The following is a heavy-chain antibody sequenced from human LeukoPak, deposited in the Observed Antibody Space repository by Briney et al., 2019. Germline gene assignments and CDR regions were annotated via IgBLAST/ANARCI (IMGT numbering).Heavy chain of an antibody. J-gene: IGHJ4*02. V-gene: IGHV4-61*01. Sequence: SETLSLTCTVSGVSVSSGSYYWSWIRQPPGKGLEWIGYIYYSGSTNYNPSLKSRVTISVDTSKNQFSLKLSSVTAADTAVYYCARAGRRWLREYYFDYWGQGTLVTVSS. CDR2: IYYSGST. CDR3: ARAGRRWLREYYFDY. D-gene: IGHD5-24*01. CDR1: GVSVSSGSYY.